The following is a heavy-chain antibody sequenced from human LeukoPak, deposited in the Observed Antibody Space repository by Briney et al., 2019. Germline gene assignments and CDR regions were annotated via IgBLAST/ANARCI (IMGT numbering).Heavy chain of an antibody. Sequence: GGSLRLSCAASGFTVSSYYMSWVRQAPGKGLEWVSVIYSGGSTYYADSVKGRFTISRDNSKNTLYLQMNSLRAEDTTVYYCARVPGGGDFYFDYWGQGTLVTVSS. V-gene: IGHV3-53*01. J-gene: IGHJ4*02. D-gene: IGHD2-21*02. CDR1: GFTVSSYY. CDR2: IYSGGST. CDR3: ARVPGGGDFYFDY.